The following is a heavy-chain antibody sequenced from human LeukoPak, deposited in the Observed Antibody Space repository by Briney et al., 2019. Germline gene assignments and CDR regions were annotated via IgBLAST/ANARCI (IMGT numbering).Heavy chain of an antibody. D-gene: IGHD4/OR15-4a*01. CDR3: ARDLTGFDY. CDR1: GYTFTGYY. Sequence: ASVKVSCKASGYTFTGYYMHWVRQAPGQGLEWMGWINPNSGDTGYAQKFQGRVTITRNTSISTAYMELSSLRSEDTAVYYCARDLTGFDYWGQGTLVTVSS. J-gene: IGHJ4*02. CDR2: INPNSGDT. V-gene: IGHV1-8*03.